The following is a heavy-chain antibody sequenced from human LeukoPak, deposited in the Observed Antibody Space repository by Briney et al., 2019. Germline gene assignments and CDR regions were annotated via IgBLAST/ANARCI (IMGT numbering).Heavy chain of an antibody. CDR2: VIPVFGTS. CDR1: GGTFSSYA. Sequence: SVKVSCKASGGTFSSYAISWVRQAPGQGLEWMGGVIPVFGTSNYAQKFQGRVTITADESTRTAYMELSSLRSEDTAIYYCARDNSVGDNAWWFDPWGQGTLVTVSS. D-gene: IGHD1-26*01. V-gene: IGHV1-69*01. CDR3: ARDNSVGDNAWWFDP. J-gene: IGHJ5*02.